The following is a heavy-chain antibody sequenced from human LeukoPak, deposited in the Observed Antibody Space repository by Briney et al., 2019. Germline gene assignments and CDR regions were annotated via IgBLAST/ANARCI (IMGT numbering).Heavy chain of an antibody. D-gene: IGHD4-17*01. CDR3: ARDLTVTTNY. Sequence: GGSLRLSCAASGFTFSSYSMNWVRQAPGKGLEWVSSISSSSSYIYYADSVKGRFTISRDNAKNSLYLQMNSLRAEDTAVYCCARDLTVTTNYWGQGTLVTVSS. CDR1: GFTFSSYS. CDR2: ISSSSSYI. V-gene: IGHV3-21*01. J-gene: IGHJ4*02.